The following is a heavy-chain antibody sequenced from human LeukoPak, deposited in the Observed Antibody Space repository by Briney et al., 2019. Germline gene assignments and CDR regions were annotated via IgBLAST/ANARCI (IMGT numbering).Heavy chain of an antibody. D-gene: IGHD2-2*03. CDR1: GFTFSSYA. CDR3: ARGYCSSTSCLPFDY. J-gene: IGHJ4*02. CDR2: ISYDGSNK. Sequence: GGSLRLPCAASGFTFSSYAMHWVRQAPGKGLEWVAVISYDGSNKYYADSVKGRFTISRDNSKNTLYLQMNSLRAEDTAVYYCARGYCSSTSCLPFDYWGQGTLVTVSS. V-gene: IGHV3-30-3*01.